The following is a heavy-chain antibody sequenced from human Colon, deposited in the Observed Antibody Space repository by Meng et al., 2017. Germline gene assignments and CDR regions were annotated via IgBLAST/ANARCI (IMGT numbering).Heavy chain of an antibody. V-gene: IGHV4-61*01. CDR3: ARDNWGSLDY. Sequence: QVQLQESGPVLVRPSETLSLTCTVPGASVSDTNYAWSWIRQPPGKGLEWIGYGSTNHNPSLKSRVTISVDTSKNQFSLTLNSVTAADTAVYYCARDNWGSLDYWGQGTLVTVSS. J-gene: IGHJ4*02. D-gene: IGHD7-27*01. CDR2: GST. CDR1: GASVSDTNYA.